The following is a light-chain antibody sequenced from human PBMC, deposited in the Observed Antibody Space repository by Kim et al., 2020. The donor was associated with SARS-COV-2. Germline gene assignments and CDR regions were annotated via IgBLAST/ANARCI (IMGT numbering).Light chain of an antibody. J-gene: IGLJ2*01. Sequence: GQSVTISCTGTSSDVGGYSYVSWYQQHPGKAPKLLIYDVSKWPSGVRDRFSGSKSGNTASLTISGLQAEDEADYYCCSYAGSYSWVFGGGTQLTVL. V-gene: IGLV2-11*01. CDR1: SSDVGGYSY. CDR3: CSYAGSYSWV. CDR2: DVS.